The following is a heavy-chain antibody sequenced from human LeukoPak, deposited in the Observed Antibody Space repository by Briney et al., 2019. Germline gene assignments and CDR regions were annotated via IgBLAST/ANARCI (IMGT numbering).Heavy chain of an antibody. Sequence: ASVRVSCKASGYTFTGYYMHWVRQAPGQGLEWMGWINPNSGGTNYAQKFQGRVTMTRDTSISTAYVELSRLRSDDTAVYYCARAPGYTSGWYYFDYWGQGTLVTVSS. CDR3: ARAPGYTSGWYYFDY. CDR2: INPNSGGT. D-gene: IGHD6-19*01. CDR1: GYTFTGYY. J-gene: IGHJ4*02. V-gene: IGHV1-2*02.